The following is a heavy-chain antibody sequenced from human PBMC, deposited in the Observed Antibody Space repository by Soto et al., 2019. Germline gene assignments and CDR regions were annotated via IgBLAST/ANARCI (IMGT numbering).Heavy chain of an antibody. Sequence: QAQLVQSGSEVKKPGASVKVSCKASGYSFTDFVVNWVRQAPGQGLEWLGWISAYNGNRVYAQSFQGRLTVTTDTTRDTSYLELTTLRSDDTAIYYCARGHDIVTGWQFEFWGQGTLVSVSS. CDR1: GYSFTDFV. CDR3: ARGHDIVTGWQFEF. V-gene: IGHV1-18*01. D-gene: IGHD1-1*01. CDR2: ISAYNGNR. J-gene: IGHJ4*02.